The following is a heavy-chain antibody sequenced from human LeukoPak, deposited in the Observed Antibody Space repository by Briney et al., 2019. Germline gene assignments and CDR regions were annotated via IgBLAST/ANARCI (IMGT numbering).Heavy chain of an antibody. D-gene: IGHD5-18*01. J-gene: IGHJ4*02. Sequence: GRSLRLSCAASGFTFSSYGMHWVRQAPGKGLEWVAVISYDGSNKYYADSVKGRFTISRDNSKNTLYLQMNSLRAGDTAVYYCARFASRSYPYFDYWGQGTLVTVSS. CDR1: GFTFSSYG. V-gene: IGHV3-30*03. CDR3: ARFASRSYPYFDY. CDR2: ISYDGSNK.